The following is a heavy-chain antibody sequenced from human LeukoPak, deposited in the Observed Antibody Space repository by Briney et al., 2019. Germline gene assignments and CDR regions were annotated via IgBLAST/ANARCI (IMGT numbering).Heavy chain of an antibody. J-gene: IGHJ5*02. CDR3: ARLLGYCSSTSCYEWFDP. D-gene: IGHD2-2*01. Sequence: SQTLSLTCTVSGGSISSGSYYWSWIRQPAGKGLEWIGRIYTSGSTNYNPSLKSRVTISVDTSKNQFSLKLSSVTAADTAVYYCARLLGYCSSTSCYEWFDPWGQGTLVTVSS. CDR2: IYTSGST. V-gene: IGHV4-61*02. CDR1: GGSISSGSYY.